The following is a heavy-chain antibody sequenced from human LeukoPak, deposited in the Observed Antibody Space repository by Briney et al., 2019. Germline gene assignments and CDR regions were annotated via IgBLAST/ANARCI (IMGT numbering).Heavy chain of an antibody. CDR2: IYYSGST. CDR3: ARHSNTIFGVVIRDPDYGMDV. D-gene: IGHD3-3*01. Sequence: PSQTLSLTCTVSGGSVSSGGYYWSWIRQHPGKGLEWIGYIYYSGSTYYNPSLKSRVTISVDTSKNQFSLKLSSVTAADTAVYYCARHSNTIFGVVIRDPDYGMDVWGQGTTVTVSS. V-gene: IGHV4-31*03. CDR1: GGSVSSGGYY. J-gene: IGHJ6*02.